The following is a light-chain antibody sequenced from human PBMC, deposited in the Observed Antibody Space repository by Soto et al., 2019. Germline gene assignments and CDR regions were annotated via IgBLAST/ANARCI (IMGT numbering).Light chain of an antibody. CDR2: EGS. CDR3: CSYENRGPL. J-gene: IGLJ1*01. CDR1: SSDFGSYNL. Sequence: QSALTQPASVSGSPGQSITISCTGTSSDFGSYNLVSCYQQHPGKAPKLMIYEGSKRPSGISDRFSGSKSGNTASLTFSGLQAEDGADFFCCSYENRGPLFGTGTKAPS. V-gene: IGLV2-23*01.